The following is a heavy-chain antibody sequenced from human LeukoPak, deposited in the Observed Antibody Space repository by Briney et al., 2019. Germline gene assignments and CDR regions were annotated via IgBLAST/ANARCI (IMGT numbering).Heavy chain of an antibody. J-gene: IGHJ5*02. D-gene: IGHD6-13*01. Sequence: SQTLSPTCTVSGGSISSGGYYWSWIRQPPGKGLEWIGYIYHSGSTYYNPSLKSRVTISVDRSKNQFSLKLSSVTAADTAVYYCARVKGYPLYSSSWYGVDPWGQGTLVTVSS. CDR1: GGSISSGGYY. V-gene: IGHV4-30-2*01. CDR3: ARVKGYPLYSSSWYGVDP. CDR2: IYHSGST.